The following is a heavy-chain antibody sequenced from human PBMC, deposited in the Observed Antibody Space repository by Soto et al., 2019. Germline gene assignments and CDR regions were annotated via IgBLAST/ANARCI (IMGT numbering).Heavy chain of an antibody. Sequence: QLQLVESGGGVVQPGRSLRLSCAASGFTFSSYAMHWVRQAPGKGLEWVAVISYDGSNKYYADSVKGRFTISRDNSKNTLYLQMNSLRAEDTALYYCTRDSDLGLLWFGELSYWGQGTLVTVSS. J-gene: IGHJ4*02. CDR2: ISYDGSNK. CDR1: GFTFSSYA. D-gene: IGHD3-10*01. CDR3: TRDSDLGLLWFGELSY. V-gene: IGHV3-30-3*01.